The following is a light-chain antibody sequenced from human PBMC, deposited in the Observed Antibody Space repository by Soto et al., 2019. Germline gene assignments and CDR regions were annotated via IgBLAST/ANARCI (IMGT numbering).Light chain of an antibody. CDR1: SSDLGGYNY. J-gene: IGLJ2*01. V-gene: IGLV2-14*01. CDR2: EVS. CDR3: TSYTSISTLI. Sequence: QSALTQPASVSGSPGQSITISCTGTSSDLGGYNYVSWYQQHPGKAPKLMIYEVSNRPSGVSNRLSGSKSGNTASLTISGLQAEDEADYYCTSYTSISTLIFGGGTKLTVL.